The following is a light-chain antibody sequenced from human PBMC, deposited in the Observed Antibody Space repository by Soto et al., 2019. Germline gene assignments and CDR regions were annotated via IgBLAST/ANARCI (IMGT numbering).Light chain of an antibody. V-gene: IGLV2-14*01. Sequence: QSALTQPASVSGAPGQSITISCTWTSSDVGGYNYVSWYQQHPGKAPKLMIYDVSNRPSGVSNRFSGSKPAHTASLTISGIQAEDEGDSYCSSYTSSSTFVFGTGTKVTVL. J-gene: IGLJ1*01. CDR1: SSDVGGYNY. CDR2: DVS. CDR3: SSYTSSSTFV.